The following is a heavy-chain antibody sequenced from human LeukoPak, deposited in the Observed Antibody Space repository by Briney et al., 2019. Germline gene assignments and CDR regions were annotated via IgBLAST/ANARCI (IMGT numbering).Heavy chain of an antibody. CDR1: GGSISSGSYY. D-gene: IGHD5-24*01. J-gene: IGHJ4*02. V-gene: IGHV4-61*02. Sequence: KPSETLSLTCTVSGGSISSGSYYWSWIRQRAGKGLEWIGRIYTSGSTNYNPSLKSRVTISVDTSKNQFSLKQSSVTAADTTVYYCARLSRDGYNFVDYWGQGTLVTVSS. CDR3: ARLSRDGYNFVDY. CDR2: IYTSGST.